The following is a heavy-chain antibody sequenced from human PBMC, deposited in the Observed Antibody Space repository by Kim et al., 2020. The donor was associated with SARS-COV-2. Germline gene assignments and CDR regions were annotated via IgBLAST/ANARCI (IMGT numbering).Heavy chain of an antibody. J-gene: IGHJ4*02. V-gene: IGHV1-18*01. CDR2: KT. Sequence: KTNYARKVQGRVTLTTDTPTSTAYMGLRSLKSDDTAVYYCARGDGFSNFDYWGQGTLVTVSS. CDR3: ARGDGFSNFDY.